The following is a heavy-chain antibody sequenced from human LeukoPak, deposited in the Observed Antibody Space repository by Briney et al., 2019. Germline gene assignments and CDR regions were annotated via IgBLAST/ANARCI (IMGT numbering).Heavy chain of an antibody. CDR2: IYYSGST. CDR1: GGSISSYY. CDR3: ARIGGGNWGNYFDY. V-gene: IGHV4-59*01. J-gene: IGHJ4*02. Sequence: SETLSLTCTVSGGSISSYYWSWIRQPPGKGLEWIGYIYYSGSTNYNPSLKSRVTISVDTSKNQFSLKLSSVTAADTAVYYCARIGGGNWGNYFDYWGQGTLVTVSS. D-gene: IGHD7-27*01.